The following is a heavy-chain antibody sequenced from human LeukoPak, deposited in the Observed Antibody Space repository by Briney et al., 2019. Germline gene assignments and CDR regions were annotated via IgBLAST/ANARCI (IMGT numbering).Heavy chain of an antibody. J-gene: IGHJ4*02. Sequence: SGPTLVNPTQTLTLTRAFSGSSLSTSGVGVDWIRQPPGKALEWLAVIFWDDDDRYIPSLKSRITITKDTSKNQVVLTMTKMDPVDTATYYCAHRPGWRDYFDYWGQGTLVTVSS. CDR1: GSSLSTSGVG. CDR3: AHRPGWRDYFDY. CDR2: IFWDDDD. V-gene: IGHV2-5*02. D-gene: IGHD3-3*01.